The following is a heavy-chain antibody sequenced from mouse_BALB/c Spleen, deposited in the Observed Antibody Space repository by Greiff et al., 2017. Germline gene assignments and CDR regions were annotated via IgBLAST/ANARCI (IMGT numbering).Heavy chain of an antibody. CDR2: IYPSDSYT. CDR3: TRNTGRAMDY. J-gene: IGHJ4*01. CDR1: GYTFTSYW. Sequence: VQLQQPGAELVRPGASVKLSCKASGYTFTSYWINWVKQRPGQGLEWIGNIYPSDSYTNYNQKFKDKATLTVDKSSSTAYMQLSSPTSEDSAVYYCTRNTGRAMDYWGQGTSVTVSS. V-gene: IGHV1-69*02. D-gene: IGHD4-1*01.